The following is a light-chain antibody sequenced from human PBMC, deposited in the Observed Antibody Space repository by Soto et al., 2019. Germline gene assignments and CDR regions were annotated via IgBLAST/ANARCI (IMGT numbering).Light chain of an antibody. J-gene: IGKJ4*01. CDR3: QQYNNWPPLT. CDR2: GAS. Sequence: EIVMTQSPATLSVSPGERAIFSCRASQSVSNNLAWYQQKPGQAPRLLIYGASTRATGIPARFSGSGSGTEFTLTISSLQSEDFAVYYCQQYNNWPPLTFGGGTKVEIK. CDR1: QSVSNN. V-gene: IGKV3D-15*01.